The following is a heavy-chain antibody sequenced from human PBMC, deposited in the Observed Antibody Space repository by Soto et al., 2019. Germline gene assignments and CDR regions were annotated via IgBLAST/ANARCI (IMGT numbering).Heavy chain of an antibody. Sequence: VQLVESGGGVVQPGRSLRLSCAASGFTFSSYGMHWVRQAPGKGLEWVAVISYDGSNKYYADSVKGRFTISRDNSKNTLYLQMNSLRAEDTAVYYCAKDLPRYCSGGSCYSMLDYYYYGMDVWGQGTTVTVSS. J-gene: IGHJ6*02. CDR2: ISYDGSNK. CDR1: GFTFSSYG. V-gene: IGHV3-30*18. CDR3: AKDLPRYCSGGSCYSMLDYYYYGMDV. D-gene: IGHD2-15*01.